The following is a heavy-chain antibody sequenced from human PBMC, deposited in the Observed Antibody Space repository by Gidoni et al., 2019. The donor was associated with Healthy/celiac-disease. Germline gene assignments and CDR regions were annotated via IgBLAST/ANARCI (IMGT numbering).Heavy chain of an antibody. J-gene: IGHJ4*02. D-gene: IGHD2-15*01. CDR1: A. CDR3: TRHLVGYCSGGSCYASDY. V-gene: IGHV3-73*01. Sequence: AMHWVRQASGKGLEWVGRIRSKANSYATAYAASVKGRFTISRDDSKNTAYLQMNSLKTEDTAVYYCTRHLVGYCSGGSCYASDYWGQGTLVTVSS. CDR2: IRSKANSYAT.